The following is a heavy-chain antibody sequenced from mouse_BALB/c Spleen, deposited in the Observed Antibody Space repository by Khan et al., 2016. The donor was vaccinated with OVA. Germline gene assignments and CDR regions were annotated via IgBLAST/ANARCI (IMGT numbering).Heavy chain of an antibody. V-gene: IGHV1-7*01. CDR2: INPSTGYT. CDR3: ARRGLRWDFDY. D-gene: IGHD1-1*01. CDR1: GYTFINYW. Sequence: QVQLKQCGAELAKPGASVKMSCKASGYTFINYWILWVKQRPGQGLEWIGYINPSTGYTEYNQNFKDKATLTADKSSSTAYMQLSSLTSEDSAVYYCARRGLRWDFDYWGQGTTLTVSS. J-gene: IGHJ2*01.